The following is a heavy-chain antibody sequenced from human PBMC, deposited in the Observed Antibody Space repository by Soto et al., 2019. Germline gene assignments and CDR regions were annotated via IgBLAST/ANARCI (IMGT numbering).Heavy chain of an antibody. J-gene: IGHJ4*02. Sequence: QMQLQESGPGLVKPSETLSLACYVSGGSVSSPKYFWSWIRQPPGKGLEWVAYIYNNGKTNYNPSLKSRATISVDTAKNQCSLKLTSVTGADSAVYFCARTVMPVGNLPAFVHWGQGVLVTVSS. CDR3: ARTVMPVGNLPAFVH. CDR2: IYNNGKT. D-gene: IGHD7-27*01. V-gene: IGHV4-61*01. CDR1: GGSVSSPKYF.